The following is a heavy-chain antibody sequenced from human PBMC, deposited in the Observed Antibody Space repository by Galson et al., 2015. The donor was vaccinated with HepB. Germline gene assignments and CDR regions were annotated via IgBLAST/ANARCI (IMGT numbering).Heavy chain of an antibody. CDR1: GFTFSSYA. CDR3: ARDGFDY. V-gene: IGHV3-30-3*01. J-gene: IGHJ4*02. Sequence: SLRLSCAASGFTFSSYAIHWVRQAPDKRLEWLAVTSYDGFIKYYADSVKGRFTISRDNSKNTVYLQMNRLRAEDTAVYFCARDGFDYWGQGTLVTVSS. CDR2: TSYDGFIK.